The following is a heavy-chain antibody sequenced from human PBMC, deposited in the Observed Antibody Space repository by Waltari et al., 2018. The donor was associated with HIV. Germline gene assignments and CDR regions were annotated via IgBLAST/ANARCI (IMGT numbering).Heavy chain of an antibody. V-gene: IGHV1-2*02. CDR2: INPNSGGT. CDR3: ARVFRGTVNYFDSRLGH. D-gene: IGHD3-22*01. Sequence: QVQLVQSGAEVKKHGASVKVSCKASGYTFSDYYMTWVRQAPGQGLEWMGWINPNSGGTRYADKFQGRVTMTRDTSISTAYMELSRLRFDDTAVYYCARVFRGTVNYFDSRLGHWGQGTLVTVSS. CDR1: GYTFSDYY. J-gene: IGHJ5*02.